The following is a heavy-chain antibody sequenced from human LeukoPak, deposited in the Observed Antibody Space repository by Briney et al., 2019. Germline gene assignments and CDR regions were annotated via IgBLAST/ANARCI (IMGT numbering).Heavy chain of an antibody. CDR3: ARSRGRNWFDP. V-gene: IGHV4-59*01. CDR1: GVSISSYY. CDR2: IYYSGST. D-gene: IGHD3-10*01. Sequence: PSETLSLTCTVSGVSISSYYWSWIRQPPGKGLEWIGYIYYSGSTNYNPSLKSRVTISVDTSKNQFSLKLSSVTAADTAVYYCARSRGRNWFDPWGQGTLVTVSS. J-gene: IGHJ5*02.